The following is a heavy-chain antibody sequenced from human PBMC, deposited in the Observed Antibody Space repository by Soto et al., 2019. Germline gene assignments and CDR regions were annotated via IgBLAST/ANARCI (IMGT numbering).Heavy chain of an antibody. Sequence: GASVKVSCKTSGYTFTTIVLHWLRQAPGQRLEWMGWINPANGVTMYSQKFLGRVSNTRDTSATTAYMELTSLTSDDTAVYYCARGPSGGCFDFWGQGTLVTVSS. J-gene: IGHJ4*02. CDR1: GYTFTTIV. CDR3: ARGPSGGCFDF. CDR2: INPANGVT. D-gene: IGHD5-12*01. V-gene: IGHV1-3*01.